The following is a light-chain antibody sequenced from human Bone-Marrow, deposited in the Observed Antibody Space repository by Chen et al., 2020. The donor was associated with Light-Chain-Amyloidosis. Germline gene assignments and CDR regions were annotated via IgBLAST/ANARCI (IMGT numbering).Light chain of an antibody. J-gene: IGKJ4*01. V-gene: IGKV3-20*01. CDR2: GSS. CDR1: QTISRNY. Sequence: EIVLPQSPGTLSLSPGEGANLSCRASQTISRNYLTWYQQKFGQAPRLLIYGSSSSATGIPDRFTGSGSGTDFTLTINRLAPEDFAMYYCQQYGTSPLTFGGGTKVEIK. CDR3: QQYGTSPLT.